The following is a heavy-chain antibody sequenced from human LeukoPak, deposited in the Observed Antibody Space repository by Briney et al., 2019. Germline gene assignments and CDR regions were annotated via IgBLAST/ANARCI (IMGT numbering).Heavy chain of an antibody. CDR2: IYPGDSDT. V-gene: IGHV5-51*01. Sequence: GESLKISCKGSGSSFTSYWIGWVRQMPGKGLEWMGIIYPGDSDTRYSPSFQGQVTISADKSISTAYLQWSSLKASDTAMYYCARRRGYSYGYTPLFDYWGQGTLVTVSS. J-gene: IGHJ4*02. CDR3: ARRRGYSYGYTPLFDY. CDR1: GSSFTSYW. D-gene: IGHD5-18*01.